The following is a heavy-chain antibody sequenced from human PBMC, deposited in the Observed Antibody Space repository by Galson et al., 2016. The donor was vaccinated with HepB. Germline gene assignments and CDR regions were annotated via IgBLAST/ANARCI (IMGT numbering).Heavy chain of an antibody. CDR2: IHTSGNT. D-gene: IGHD4-17*01. CDR1: GDSISSGGYY. V-gene: IGHV4-31*03. Sequence: TLSLTCTVSGDSISSGGYYWTWIRQHPGKGLEWIGYIHTSGNTYYKSSLKSRVAISVDTSKNQFSLRLSSVTAADTAVYYCAAVYGDYPPPHFSYWGQGTLATVSS. CDR3: AAVYGDYPPPHFSY. J-gene: IGHJ4*02.